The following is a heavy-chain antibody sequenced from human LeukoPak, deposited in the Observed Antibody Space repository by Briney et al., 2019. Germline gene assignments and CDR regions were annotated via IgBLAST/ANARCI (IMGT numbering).Heavy chain of an antibody. D-gene: IGHD5-24*01. Sequence: SETLSLTCPVSGGSISSGGYYWSWIRQHPGKGLEWIGYIYYSGSTYYNPSLKSRVTISVDTSKNQFSLKLSSVTAADTAVYYCAREGDGYNIDYWGQGTLVTVSS. J-gene: IGHJ4*02. V-gene: IGHV4-31*03. CDR3: AREGDGYNIDY. CDR1: GGSISSGGYY. CDR2: IYYSGST.